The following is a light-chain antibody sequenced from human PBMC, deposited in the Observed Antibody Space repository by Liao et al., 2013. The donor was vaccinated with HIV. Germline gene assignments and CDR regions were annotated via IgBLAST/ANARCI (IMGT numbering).Light chain of an antibody. CDR1: DIGHKT. V-gene: IGLV3-21*01. CDR2: YDS. J-gene: IGLJ1*01. Sequence: SYELTQPPSVPVAPGKTATITCGGNDIGHKTVHWRQQKPGQAPVLVIYYDSDRPSGIPERFSGSNSGNTATLTISGTQAMDEADYYCQAWDSSTYVFGTGTKVTVL. CDR3: QAWDSSTYV.